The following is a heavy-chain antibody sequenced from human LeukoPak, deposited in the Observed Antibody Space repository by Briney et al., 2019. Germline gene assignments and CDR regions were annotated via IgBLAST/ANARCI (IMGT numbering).Heavy chain of an antibody. CDR3: ARGRDWVEY. J-gene: IGHJ4*02. V-gene: IGHV3-53*01. D-gene: IGHD3/OR15-3a*01. Sequence: PGGSLRLSCAASGFTVSSNYMTWVRQAPGKGLEWVSIIYSGGTSYYADSVKGRFTISRDKSKNTVYLQMSSLRAEDTAVYYCARGRDWVEYWGQGTLVTVSS. CDR1: GFTVSSNY. CDR2: IYSGGTS.